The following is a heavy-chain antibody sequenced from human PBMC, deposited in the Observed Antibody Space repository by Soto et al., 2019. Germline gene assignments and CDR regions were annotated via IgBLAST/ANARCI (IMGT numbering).Heavy chain of an antibody. V-gene: IGHV3-33*01. CDR1: GFTFSSYG. J-gene: IGHJ6*02. Sequence: GGSLRLSCAASGFTFSSYGMHWVRQAPGKGLEWVAVIWYDGSNKYYADSVKGRFTTSRDNSKNTLYLQMNSLRAEDTAVYYCARSPDYDILTGYYGDYYYYGMDVWGQGTTVTVSS. CDR3: ARSPDYDILTGYYGDYYYYGMDV. CDR2: IWYDGSNK. D-gene: IGHD3-9*01.